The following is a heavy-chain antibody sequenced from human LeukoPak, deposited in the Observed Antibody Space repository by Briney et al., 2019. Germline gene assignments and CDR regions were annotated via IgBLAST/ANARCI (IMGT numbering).Heavy chain of an antibody. J-gene: IGHJ6*03. CDR3: ARGWVRGYSGYPYYYYMDV. D-gene: IGHD5-12*01. V-gene: IGHV4-59*01. Sequence: SETLSLTCAVSGGSISSYYWSWIRQPPEKGLEWIGYIYYSGSTNYNPSLKSRVTISVDTSKNQFSLKLSSVTAADTAVYYCARGWVRGYSGYPYYYYMDVWGKGTTVTVSS. CDR1: GGSISSYY. CDR2: IYYSGST.